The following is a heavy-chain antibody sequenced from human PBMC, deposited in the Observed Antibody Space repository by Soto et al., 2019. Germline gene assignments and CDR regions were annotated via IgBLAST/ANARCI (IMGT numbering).Heavy chain of an antibody. CDR3: QLRPYYYYGMDV. CDR2: IYYSGST. J-gene: IGHJ6*02. Sequence: PSETLSLTCTVSGGSISSSSYYWGWIRQPPGKGLEWIGSIYYSGSTYYNPSLRSRVTISVDTSKNQFSLKLSSVTAADTAVYYCQLRPYYYYGMDVWGQGTTVTVSS. V-gene: IGHV4-39*01. CDR1: GGSISSSSYY. D-gene: IGHD1-7*01.